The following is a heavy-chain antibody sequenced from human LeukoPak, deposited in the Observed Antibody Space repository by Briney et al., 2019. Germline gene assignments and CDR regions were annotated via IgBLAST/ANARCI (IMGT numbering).Heavy chain of an antibody. Sequence: SETLSLTCTVSGGSISSYYWSWIRQPAGKGLEWIGRIYTSGSTNYNPSLKSRVTMSVDTSKNQFSLKLSPVTAADTAVYYCARDGCSSTSCYVFDYWGQGTLVTVSS. CDR2: IYTSGST. V-gene: IGHV4-4*07. J-gene: IGHJ4*02. D-gene: IGHD2-2*01. CDR3: ARDGCSSTSCYVFDY. CDR1: GGSISSYY.